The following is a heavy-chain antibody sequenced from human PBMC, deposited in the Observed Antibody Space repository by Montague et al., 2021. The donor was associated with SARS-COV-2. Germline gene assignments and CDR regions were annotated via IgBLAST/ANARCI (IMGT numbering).Heavy chain of an antibody. CDR1: GGSFSGYY. J-gene: IGHJ4*02. D-gene: IGHD3-22*01. CDR2: INHSGST. Sequence: SETLSLTCAVYGGSFSGYYWSWIRQPPGKGLEWIGEINHSGSTKYNTSFKSRVTILVDTSKNQFFVKMSSVTAADKSVYYCARGTKRVFTYDYDSSGYASDYWGQGTLVTVSS. CDR3: ARGTKRVFTYDYDSSGYASDY. V-gene: IGHV4-34*01.